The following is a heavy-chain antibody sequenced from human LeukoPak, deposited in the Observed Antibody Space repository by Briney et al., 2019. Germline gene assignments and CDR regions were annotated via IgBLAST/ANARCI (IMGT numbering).Heavy chain of an antibody. J-gene: IGHJ4*02. CDR1: GYTFTSYG. CDR2: ISAYNGNT. V-gene: IGHV1-18*01. Sequence: ASVNVSCKASGYTFTSYGISWVRQAPGQGLEWMGWISAYNGNTNYAQKLQGRVTMTTDTSTSTAYMELRSLRSDDTAVYYCARVQMIVVVGTYFDYWGQGTLVTVSS. D-gene: IGHD3-22*01. CDR3: ARVQMIVVVGTYFDY.